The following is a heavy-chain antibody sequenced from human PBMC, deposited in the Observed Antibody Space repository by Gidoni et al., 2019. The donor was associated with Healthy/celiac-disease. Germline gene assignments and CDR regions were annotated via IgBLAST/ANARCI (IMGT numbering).Heavy chain of an antibody. CDR1: GGSFRGYY. D-gene: IGHD2-15*01. CDR3: ASGGRYCSGGSCYRPRVPYWGTDARDGMDV. Sequence: QVQLQQWGAGLLKPSETLSLNCAVYGGSFRGYYWSWIRHPPGQGLAWIGEINHSGSTNYNPSLKSRVTISVDTSKNQFSLKLSSVTAADTAVYYCASGGRYCSGGSCYRPRVPYWGTDARDGMDVWGQGTTVTVSS. V-gene: IGHV4-34*01. CDR2: INHSGST. J-gene: IGHJ6*02.